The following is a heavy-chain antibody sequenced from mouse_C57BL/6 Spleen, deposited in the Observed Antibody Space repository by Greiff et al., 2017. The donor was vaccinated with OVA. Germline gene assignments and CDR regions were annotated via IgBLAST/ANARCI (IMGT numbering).Heavy chain of an antibody. CDR3: ARRDYDGDAMDY. Sequence: LQESGAELVRPGTSVKVSCKASGYAFTNYLIEWVKQRPGQGLEWIGVINPGSGGTNYNEKFKGKATLTADKSSSTAYMQLSSLTSEDSAVYFCARRDYDGDAMDYWGQGTSVTVSS. D-gene: IGHD2-4*01. CDR1: GYAFTNYL. J-gene: IGHJ4*01. V-gene: IGHV1-54*01. CDR2: INPGSGGT.